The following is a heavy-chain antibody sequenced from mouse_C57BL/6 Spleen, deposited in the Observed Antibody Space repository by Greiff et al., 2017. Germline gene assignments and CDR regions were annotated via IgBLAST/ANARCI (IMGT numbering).Heavy chain of an antibody. J-gene: IGHJ3*01. CDR2: IYPGDGDT. CDR3: ARGLGRRFAY. V-gene: IGHV1-80*01. D-gene: IGHD4-1*01. Sequence: QVHVKQSGAELVKPGASVKISCKASGYAFSSYWMNWVKQRPGKGLEWIGQIYPGDGDTNYNGKFKGKATLTADKSSSTAYMQLSSLTSEDSAVYFCARGLGRRFAYWGQGTLVTVSA. CDR1: GYAFSSYW.